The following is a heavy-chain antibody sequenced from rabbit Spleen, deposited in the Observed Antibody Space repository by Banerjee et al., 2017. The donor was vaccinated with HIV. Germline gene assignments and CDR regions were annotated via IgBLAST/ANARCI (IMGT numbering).Heavy chain of an antibody. CDR2: IGAGSSGST. CDR1: GFDFSSNA. V-gene: IGHV1S40*01. J-gene: IGHJ4*01. D-gene: IGHD2-1*01. Sequence: QSLEESGGDLVKPGASLTLTCTASGFDFSSNAMCWVRQAPGKGLEWIACIGAGSSGSTYYASWAKGRFTISRTSSTTVTLRMTSLTAADRATYFCARDLVGVIGWNLYLWGPGTLVTVS. CDR3: ARDLVGVIGWNLYL.